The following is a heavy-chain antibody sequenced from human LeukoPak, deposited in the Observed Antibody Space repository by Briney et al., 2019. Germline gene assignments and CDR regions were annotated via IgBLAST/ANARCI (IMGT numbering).Heavy chain of an antibody. CDR3: AKGSLYYYDSSASFDY. CDR2: ISGSGGST. CDR1: GFTFSSYA. V-gene: IGHV3-23*01. D-gene: IGHD3-22*01. J-gene: IGHJ4*02. Sequence: GGSLRLSCAASGFTFSSYAMGWVRQAPGKRLEWVSVISGSGGSTYYADSVKGRFTISRDNSKNTLYLQMNSLRAEDTAVYYCAKGSLYYYDSSASFDYWGQGTLVTVSS.